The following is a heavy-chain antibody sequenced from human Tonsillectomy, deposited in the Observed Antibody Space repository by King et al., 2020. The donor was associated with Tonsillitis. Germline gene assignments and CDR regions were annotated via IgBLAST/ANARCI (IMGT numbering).Heavy chain of an antibody. J-gene: IGHJ3*02. V-gene: IGHV4-38-2*01. CDR1: GYSISSGYY. D-gene: IGHD6-13*01. Sequence: QLQESGPGLVKPSETLSLTCAVSGYSISSGYYWGWIRQPPGKGLEWIGSIYHSGSTYYNPSLKSRVTISVDTSKNQFSLKLSSVTAADTAVYYCAGRAAAGTGDAFDIWGLGTMVTVSS. CDR3: AGRAAAGTGDAFDI. CDR2: IYHSGST.